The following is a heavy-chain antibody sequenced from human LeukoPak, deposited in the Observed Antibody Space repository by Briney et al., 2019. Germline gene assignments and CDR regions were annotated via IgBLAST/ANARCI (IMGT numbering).Heavy chain of an antibody. CDR1: GFTFSSYA. J-gene: IGHJ5*02. Sequence: GGSLRPSCAASGFTFSSYAMSWVRQAPGKGLEWVSAISGSGGSTYYADSVKGRFTISRDNSKNTLYLQMNSLRAEDTAVYYCAKDNTIFGVSPFDPWGQGTLVTVSS. V-gene: IGHV3-23*01. CDR2: ISGSGGST. D-gene: IGHD3-3*01. CDR3: AKDNTIFGVSPFDP.